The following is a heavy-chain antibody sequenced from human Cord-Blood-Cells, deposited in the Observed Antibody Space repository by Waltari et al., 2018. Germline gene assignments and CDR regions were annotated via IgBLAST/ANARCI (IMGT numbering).Heavy chain of an antibody. CDR2: INHSGST. D-gene: IGHD1-26*01. CDR1: GWSFRGYY. V-gene: IGHV4-34*01. Sequence: QVQLQQWGAGLLKSSETLSLTCAVSGWSFRGYYWRSLRQPPGKGLEWIGEINHSGSTNYNPPLKQRVTISADTSKNQFALKLSSGTAADTAVYYCARGRVGATPNWFDPWGQGTLVTVSS. J-gene: IGHJ5*02. CDR3: ARGRVGATPNWFDP.